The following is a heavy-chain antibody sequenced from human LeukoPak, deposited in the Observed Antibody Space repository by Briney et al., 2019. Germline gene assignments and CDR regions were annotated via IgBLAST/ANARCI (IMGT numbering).Heavy chain of an antibody. V-gene: IGHV3-48*01. J-gene: IGHJ4*02. D-gene: IGHD6-6*01. CDR2: ISSSSSTI. CDR1: GFTFSSYS. Sequence: GGSLRLSCAASGFTFSSYSMNWVRQAPGKVLEWVSYISSSSSTIYYADSVKGRFTISRDNAKNSLYLQMNSLRAEDTAVYYCASGSIAKIAARAFDYWGQGTLVTVSS. CDR3: ASGSIAKIAARAFDY.